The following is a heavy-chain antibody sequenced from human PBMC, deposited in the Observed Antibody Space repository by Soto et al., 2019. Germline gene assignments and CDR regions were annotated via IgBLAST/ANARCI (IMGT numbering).Heavy chain of an antibody. CDR2: IYYSGST. V-gene: IGHV4-31*02. J-gene: IGHJ3*02. Sequence: QTKPHRRSVSCGKIRDRGYHWSMKNQHPGKGLEWIGYIYYSGSTYYNPSLKSRVTISVDTSNNQFSLKLSSVTAAYFFLYYCGSEIFYAGFGICGEAAMVTVS. CDR3: GSEIFYAGFGI. CDR1: CGKIRDRGYH. D-gene: IGHD4-17*01.